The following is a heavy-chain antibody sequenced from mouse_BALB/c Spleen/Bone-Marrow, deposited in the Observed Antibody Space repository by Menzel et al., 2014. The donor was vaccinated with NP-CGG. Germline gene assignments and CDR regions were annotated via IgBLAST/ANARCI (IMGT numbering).Heavy chain of an antibody. V-gene: IGHV2-9*02. Sequence: QVQLKQSGPGLVASSQSLFITCTVSGFSLPRFGVHWVRQPPGKGLEWLGIIWAGGTTNYNSALMSRLSITKDNSTSQVFLKMNSLQTDDTAMYYCARGDYDYAMDYWGQGTSVTVSS. CDR2: IWAGGTT. D-gene: IGHD2-4*01. CDR1: GFSLPRFG. CDR3: ARGDYDYAMDY. J-gene: IGHJ4*01.